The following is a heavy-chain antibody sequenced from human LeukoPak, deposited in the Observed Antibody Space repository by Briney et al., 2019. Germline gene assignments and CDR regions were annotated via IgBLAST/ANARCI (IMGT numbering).Heavy chain of an antibody. CDR2: FSHIGRA. CDR1: GGSISSGDYY. Sequence: SETLSLTCTVSGGSISSGDYYWSWIRQPPGKGLEWIGSFSHIGRAFYNPSLESRVTISLDTSKNQFSLKLSSVTAADTAVYYCARCIVGATEVGLIDYWGQGTLVTVSS. D-gene: IGHD1-26*01. CDR3: ARCIVGATEVGLIDY. V-gene: IGHV4-39*01. J-gene: IGHJ4*02.